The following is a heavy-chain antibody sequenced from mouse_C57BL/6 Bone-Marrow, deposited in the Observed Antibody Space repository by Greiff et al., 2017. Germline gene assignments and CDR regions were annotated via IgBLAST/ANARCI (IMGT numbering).Heavy chain of an antibody. Sequence: EVKLQESGGGLVKPGGSLKLSCAASGFTFSSYAMSWVRQTPEKRLEWVATISDGGSYTYYPDNVKGRFTISRDTAKNNLYLQMSHLKSADTAMYYCARVQFITTVVAYYFDYWGQGTTLTVSS. CDR2: ISDGGSYT. CDR3: ARVQFITTVVAYYFDY. J-gene: IGHJ2*01. D-gene: IGHD1-1*01. V-gene: IGHV5-4*03. CDR1: GFTFSSYA.